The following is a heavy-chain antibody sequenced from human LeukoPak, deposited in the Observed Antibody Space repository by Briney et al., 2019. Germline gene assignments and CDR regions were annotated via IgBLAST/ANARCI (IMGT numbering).Heavy chain of an antibody. J-gene: IGHJ4*02. Sequence: GASVKVSCKASGGTFSSYAISWVRQAPGQGLEWMGRIIPIPGIANYAQKFQGRVTITADKSTSTAYMELSSLRSEDTAVYYCARVPTRRSSTSCLDYWGQGTLVTVSS. CDR1: GGTFSSYA. V-gene: IGHV1-69*04. D-gene: IGHD2-2*01. CDR2: IIPIPGIA. CDR3: ARVPTRRSSTSCLDY.